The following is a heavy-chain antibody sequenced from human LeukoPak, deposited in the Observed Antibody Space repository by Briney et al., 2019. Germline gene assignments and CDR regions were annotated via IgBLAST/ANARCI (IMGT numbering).Heavy chain of an antibody. CDR3: ARGPLGGGYTYFDY. J-gene: IGHJ4*02. V-gene: IGHV4-59*01. D-gene: IGHD5-12*01. CDR2: TSNAGNT. Sequence: SETLSLTCTVSGDSISIYYWSWVRQPPGKGLEWIGYTSNAGNTNYNPSLKSRVTKSVDTSKNQFSLKLSSVTAADTAVYYCARGPLGGGYTYFDYWGQGTLVTVSS. CDR1: GDSISIYY.